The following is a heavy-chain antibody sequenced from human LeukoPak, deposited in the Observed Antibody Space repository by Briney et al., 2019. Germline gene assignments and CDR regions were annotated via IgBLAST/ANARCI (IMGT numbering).Heavy chain of an antibody. CDR1: GGSIGLYH. V-gene: IGHV4-59*01. D-gene: IGHD6-19*01. Sequence: PSETLSLTCTVSGGSIGLYHWTWIRQPPGKALEWIGYNSYSGNTNFNPSLKSRVSISLDMSKNQFSLKLSSVTAADTAVYYCARAGSDWSFDYWGQGTLVTVSS. CDR2: NSYSGNT. J-gene: IGHJ4*02. CDR3: ARAGSDWSFDY.